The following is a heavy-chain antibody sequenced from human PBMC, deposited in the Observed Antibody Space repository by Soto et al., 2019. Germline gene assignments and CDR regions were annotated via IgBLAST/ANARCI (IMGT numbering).Heavy chain of an antibody. J-gene: IGHJ6*02. D-gene: IGHD3-3*01. CDR2: ISSRSSYI. CDR3: ARDQRYDFLIVYYRDYCMDV. V-gene: IGHV3-21*01. CDR1: GFTFSSYT. Sequence: PGGSLRLSCAASGFTFSSYTMNWVRQAPGKGLEWVSSISSRSSYIYYADSVKGRFTISRDNAKISVYLQMNSLRAEDTAVYYCARDQRYDFLIVYYRDYCMDVRGQGPSVTRSS.